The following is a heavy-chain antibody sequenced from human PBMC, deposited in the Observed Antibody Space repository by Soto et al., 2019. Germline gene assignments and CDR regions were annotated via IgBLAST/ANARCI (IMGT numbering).Heavy chain of an antibody. CDR3: VKDLRDSSCWYDRGDYFDY. J-gene: IGHJ4*02. CDR1: GFTFSSYA. D-gene: IGHD6-19*01. CDR2: LRGSGGST. Sequence: EVQLLESGGGLVQPGGSLRLSCAASGFTFSSYAMSWVRQAPGKGLEWVSALRGSGGSTYYADSVKGRFTISRGNSKNTLYLHMNSLGAEDTAVYYCVKDLRDSSCWYDRGDYFDYWGQGTLVTVSS. V-gene: IGHV3-23*01.